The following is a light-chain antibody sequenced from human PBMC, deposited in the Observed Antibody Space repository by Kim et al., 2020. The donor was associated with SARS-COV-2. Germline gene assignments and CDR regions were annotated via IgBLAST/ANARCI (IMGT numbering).Light chain of an antibody. CDR3: QQYGSSPLS. CDR2: GVS. CDR1: QSVSSTY. J-gene: IGKJ4*01. V-gene: IGKV3-20*01. Sequence: STGERATLSCRASQSVSSTYLAWYQHKPGQAPRLLISGVSSRATGIPDRFSGSGSGTDFTLTISRLEPEDFAVYYCQQYGSSPLSFGGGTKVDIK.